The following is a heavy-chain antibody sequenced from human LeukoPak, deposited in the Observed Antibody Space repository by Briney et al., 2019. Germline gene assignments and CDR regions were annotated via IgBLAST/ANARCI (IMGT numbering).Heavy chain of an antibody. V-gene: IGHV4-34*01. Sequence: ASETLSLTCAVYGGSFSGYYWSWIRQPPGKGLEWIGEVNHSGSTNYNPSLKSRVTISVDTSKNQFSLKLSSVTAADTAVYYCASGDYDFWSGYRRNWFDPWGQGTLVTVSS. CDR2: VNHSGST. J-gene: IGHJ5*02. CDR1: GGSFSGYY. D-gene: IGHD3-3*01. CDR3: ASGDYDFWSGYRRNWFDP.